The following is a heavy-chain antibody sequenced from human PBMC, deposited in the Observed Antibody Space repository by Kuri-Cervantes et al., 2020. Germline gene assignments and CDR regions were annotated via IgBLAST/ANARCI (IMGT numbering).Heavy chain of an antibody. Sequence: ASVKVSCKASGYTFTSYYMHWVRQAPGQGLEWMGIINPSGGSTSYAQKFQGRVTMTRNTSISTAYMELSSLRSEDTAVYYCARVRQPDNWFDPWGQGTLVTVSS. D-gene: IGHD3-10*01. CDR3: ARVRQPDNWFDP. V-gene: IGHV1-46*01. J-gene: IGHJ5*02. CDR2: INPSGGST. CDR1: GYTFTSYY.